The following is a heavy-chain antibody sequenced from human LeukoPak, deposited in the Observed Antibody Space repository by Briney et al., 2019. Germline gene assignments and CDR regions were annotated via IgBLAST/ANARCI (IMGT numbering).Heavy chain of an antibody. CDR1: GGSISSGSYY. CDR2: IYTSGST. CDR3: ARVGYCSGGSCYGGFDY. Sequence: PSETLSLTCTVSGGSISSGSYYWSWIRQPAGKGLEWIGRIYTSGSTNYNPSLKSRVTISVDTSKNQFSLKLSSVTAADTAVYYCARVGYCSGGSCYGGFDYWGQGTLVTVSS. D-gene: IGHD2-15*01. J-gene: IGHJ4*02. V-gene: IGHV4-61*02.